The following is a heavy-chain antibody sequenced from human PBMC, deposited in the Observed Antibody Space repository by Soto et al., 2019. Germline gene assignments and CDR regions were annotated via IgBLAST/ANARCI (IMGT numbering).Heavy chain of an antibody. CDR1: GFTFTSSA. Sequence: QMQLVQTRPEVKKPGTSVKVSCKASGFTFTSSAVQWVRQARGQRLEWIGWIVVGSGNTNYAQKFQERVTITRDMCTSTAYMELSSLRSEDTAVYYCAAESVLVDRAMVSDYWGQGTLVTVSS. D-gene: IGHD5-18*01. CDR3: AAESVLVDRAMVSDY. J-gene: IGHJ4*02. CDR2: IVVGSGNT. V-gene: IGHV1-58*01.